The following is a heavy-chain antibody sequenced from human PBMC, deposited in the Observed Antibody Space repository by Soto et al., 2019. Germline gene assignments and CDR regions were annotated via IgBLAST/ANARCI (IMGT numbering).Heavy chain of an antibody. CDR1: GFTFSSYW. D-gene: IGHD6-13*01. CDR3: ARERGQSSSWPPGYYYYGMDV. J-gene: IGHJ6*02. V-gene: IGHV3-74*01. Sequence: PGGSLRLSCAASGFTFSSYWMHWVRQAPGKGLVWVSRINSDGSSTSYADSVKGRFTISRDNAKNTLYLQMNSLRAEDTAVYYCARERGQSSSWPPGYYYYGMDVWGQGTTVTVSS. CDR2: INSDGSST.